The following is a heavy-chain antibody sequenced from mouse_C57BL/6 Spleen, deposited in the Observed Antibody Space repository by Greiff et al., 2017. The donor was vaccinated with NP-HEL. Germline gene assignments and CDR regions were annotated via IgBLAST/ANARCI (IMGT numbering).Heavy chain of an antibody. J-gene: IGHJ2*01. CDR2: IDPETGGT. Sequence: QVHVKQSGAELVRPGASVTLSCKASGYTFTDYEMHWVKQTPVHGLEWIGAIDPETGGTAYNQKFKGKAILTADKSSSTAYMELRSLTSEDSAVYYCTREGTGTAPFDYWGQGTTLTVSS. CDR3: TREGTGTAPFDY. CDR1: GYTFTDYE. V-gene: IGHV1-15*01. D-gene: IGHD4-1*01.